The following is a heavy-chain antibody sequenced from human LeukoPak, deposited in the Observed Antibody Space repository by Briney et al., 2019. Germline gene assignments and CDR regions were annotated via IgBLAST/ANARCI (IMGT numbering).Heavy chain of an antibody. J-gene: IGHJ6*02. CDR3: ARDWSSGWANSNYYYYGMDV. CDR1: GGSISSYY. Sequence: SETLSLTCTVSGGSISSYYWSWIRQPPGKGLEWIGYIYYSGSTNYNPSLKCRVTISVDTSKNQFSLKLSSVTAADTAVYYCARDWSSGWANSNYYYYGMDVWGQGTTVTVSS. D-gene: IGHD6-19*01. V-gene: IGHV4-59*01. CDR2: IYYSGST.